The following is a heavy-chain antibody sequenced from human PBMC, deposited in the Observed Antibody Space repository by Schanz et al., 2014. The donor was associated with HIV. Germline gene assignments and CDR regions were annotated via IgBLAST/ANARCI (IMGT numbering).Heavy chain of an antibody. CDR3: ARGARDCSNGVCGGTYFDY. CDR1: GYTFTIYD. J-gene: IGHJ4*02. D-gene: IGHD2-8*01. Sequence: QVQLVQSGAEVKKPGASVKVSCKASGYTFTIYDINWVRQATGQGLEWMGWMNPNSGNTGYAEKFQGRLTMTRNTSISTAYMELSSLRSEDTAVYYCARGARDCSNGVCGGTYFDYWGQGTLVTVSS. V-gene: IGHV1-8*01. CDR2: MNPNSGNT.